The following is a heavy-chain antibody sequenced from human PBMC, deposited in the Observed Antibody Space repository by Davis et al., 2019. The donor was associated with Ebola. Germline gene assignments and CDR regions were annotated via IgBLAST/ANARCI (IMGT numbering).Heavy chain of an antibody. Sequence: MPGGSLRLSCAVSGSSISSSNWWSWVRQPPGKGLEWIGEIYHSGSTNYNPSLKSRVTISVDTSKNQFSLKLSSVTAADTAVYYCARIPLAVYDFRLRPNAFDIWGQGTMVTVSS. CDR2: IYHSGST. V-gene: IGHV4-4*02. CDR3: ARIPLAVYDFRLRPNAFDI. D-gene: IGHD3-3*01. J-gene: IGHJ3*02. CDR1: GSSISSSNW.